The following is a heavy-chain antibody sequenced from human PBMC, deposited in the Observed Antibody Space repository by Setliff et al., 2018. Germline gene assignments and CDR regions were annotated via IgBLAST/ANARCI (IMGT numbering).Heavy chain of an antibody. CDR3: AREGPESDSSGYMDV. V-gene: IGHV4-34*01. CDR2: MHQSGRI. D-gene: IGHD3-22*01. CDR1: DGAFSTCY. J-gene: IGHJ6*03. Sequence: PSETLSLTCDVYDGAFSTCYWTWIRQPPGKGLEWIGDMHQSGRINFNPSLKSRVTMSADPSKNQFSLKVTSVTAADTAVYYCAREGPESDSSGYMDVWGQGTKVTVSS.